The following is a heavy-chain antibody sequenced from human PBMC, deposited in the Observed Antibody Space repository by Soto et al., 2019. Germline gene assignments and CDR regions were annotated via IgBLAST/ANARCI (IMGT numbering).Heavy chain of an antibody. CDR2: ISAYNGNT. CDR3: APHLTTPVTGTVGLNWLVP. D-gene: IGHD2-8*02. J-gene: IGHJ5*02. V-gene: IGHV1-18*01. CDR1: GYTFTSYG. Sequence: ASVKVSCKASGYTFTSYGISWGRQAPGQGLKRMGWISAYNGNTNYAQKLQGRVTMTTDTSTSTAYMELRSLRSDDTAVYYCAPHLTTPVTGTVGLNWLVPWG.